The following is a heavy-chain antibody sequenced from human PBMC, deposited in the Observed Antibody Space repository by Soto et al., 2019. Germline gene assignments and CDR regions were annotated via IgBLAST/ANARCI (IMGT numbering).Heavy chain of an antibody. J-gene: IGHJ4*02. CDR2: ISYDGSNK. CDR3: AKEADISGYHPDY. V-gene: IGHV3-30-3*01. D-gene: IGHD3-22*01. Sequence: GGSLRLSCAASGFTFSSYAMHWVRQAPGKGLEWVAVISYDGSNKYHADSVKGRFTISRDNSKNTLYLQMNSLRAEDTAVYYCAKEADISGYHPDYWGQGTQVTVSS. CDR1: GFTFSSYA.